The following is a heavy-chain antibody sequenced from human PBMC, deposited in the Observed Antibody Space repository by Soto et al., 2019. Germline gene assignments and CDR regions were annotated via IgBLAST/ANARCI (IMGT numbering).Heavy chain of an antibody. D-gene: IGHD4-4*01. CDR2: IYYSGST. CDR3: ARDSHDNSNYLSIWFDP. J-gene: IGHJ5*02. Sequence: QVQLQESGPGLVKPSQTLSLTCTVSGGSISSGDYYWSWIRQPPGKGLEWIGYIYYSGSTYYNPSLKSRVTILVDTSKNQFSLKLSSVTAADTAVYYCARDSHDNSNYLSIWFDPWGQGTLVTVSS. CDR1: GGSISSGDYY. V-gene: IGHV4-30-4*01.